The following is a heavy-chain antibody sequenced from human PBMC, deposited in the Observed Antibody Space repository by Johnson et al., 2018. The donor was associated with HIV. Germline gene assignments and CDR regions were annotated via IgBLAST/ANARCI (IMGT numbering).Heavy chain of an antibody. D-gene: IGHD1-14*01. CDR3: ASDDRPDGFDI. J-gene: IGHJ3*02. V-gene: IGHV3-30*14. CDR1: GFTFSSYA. CDR2: ISYDGSNK. Sequence: QVQLVESGGGVVQPGRSLRLSCAASGFTFSSYAMHWVRQAPGKGLEWVAVISYDGSNKYYADSVKGRFTISRDRSKNTVSLQMNSLRVEDTAVYYCASDDRPDGFDIWGQGTMVTVSS.